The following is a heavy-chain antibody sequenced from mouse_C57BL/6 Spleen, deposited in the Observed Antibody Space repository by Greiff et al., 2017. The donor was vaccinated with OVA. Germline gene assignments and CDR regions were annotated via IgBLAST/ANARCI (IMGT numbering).Heavy chain of an antibody. CDR3: ARIYYDYDPSFAY. CDR2: INPNNGGT. V-gene: IGHV1-26*01. CDR1: GYTFTDYY. Sequence: EVQLQQSGPELVKPGASVKISCKASGYTFTDYYMNWVKQSHGKSLEWIGDINPNNGGTSYNQKFKGKATLTVDKSSSTTYMELRSLTSEDSAVXYCARIYYDYDPSFAYWGQGTLVTVSA. D-gene: IGHD2-4*01. J-gene: IGHJ3*01.